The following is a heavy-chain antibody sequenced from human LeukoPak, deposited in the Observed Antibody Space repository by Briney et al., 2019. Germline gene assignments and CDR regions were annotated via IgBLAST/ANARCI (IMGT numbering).Heavy chain of an antibody. Sequence: GGSLRLSCAASGFTFSTYWMHWVRQAPGKGLVWVSHINTDGSHTNYADSVKGRFTISRDNAKNSLYLQMNSLRAEDTAVYYCARAGYSSSLGAFDIWGQGTMVTVSS. CDR2: INTDGSHT. J-gene: IGHJ3*02. CDR1: GFTFSTYW. CDR3: ARAGYSSSLGAFDI. V-gene: IGHV3-74*01. D-gene: IGHD6-13*01.